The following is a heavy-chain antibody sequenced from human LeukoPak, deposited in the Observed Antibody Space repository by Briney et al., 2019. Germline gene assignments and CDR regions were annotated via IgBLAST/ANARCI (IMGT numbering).Heavy chain of an antibody. CDR3: ARDLGQYYDTSDNWFDP. CDR1: GFTFSSYW. J-gene: IGHJ5*02. V-gene: IGHV3-20*04. CDR2: INWNGGST. D-gene: IGHD3-22*01. Sequence: GGSLRLSCAASGFTFSSYWMSWVRQAPGKGLEWVSGINWNGGSTGYADSVKGRFTISRDNAKNTLNLQMNSLRAEDTAVYYCARDLGQYYDTSDNWFDPWGQGTLVTVSS.